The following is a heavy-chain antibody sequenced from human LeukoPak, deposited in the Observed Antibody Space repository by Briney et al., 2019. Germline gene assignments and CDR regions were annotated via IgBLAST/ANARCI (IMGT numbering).Heavy chain of an antibody. CDR3: AREEIKGYCSGGRCYYGWFDP. D-gene: IGHD2-15*01. CDR2: IYHTGST. CDR1: GGSISNYY. J-gene: IGHJ5*02. Sequence: SETLSLTCTVSGGSISNYYWSWIRQPPGKGLEWIGYIYHTGSTNYNPSLKSRITMSVDTSKNQFSLTLNSVTDADTAVYYCAREEIKGYCSGGRCYYGWFDPWGQGTLVTVSS. V-gene: IGHV4-59*01.